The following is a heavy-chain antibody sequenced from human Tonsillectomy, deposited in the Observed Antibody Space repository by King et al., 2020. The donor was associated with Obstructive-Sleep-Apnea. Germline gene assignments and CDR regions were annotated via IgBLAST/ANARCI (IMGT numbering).Heavy chain of an antibody. CDR3: ARVYYDILPGYLFDY. J-gene: IGHJ4*02. CDR2: MNPNSGNT. CDR1: GYTFTSYD. D-gene: IGHD3-9*01. V-gene: IGHV1-8*01. Sequence: QLVQSGAEVKKPGASVKVSCKASGYTFTSYDINWVRQATGQGLEWMGWMNPNSGNTGYAQKFQGRVTMNRNTSINTAYMELSSLRSEDTAVYYCARVYYDILPGYLFDYWGQGTLVTVSS.